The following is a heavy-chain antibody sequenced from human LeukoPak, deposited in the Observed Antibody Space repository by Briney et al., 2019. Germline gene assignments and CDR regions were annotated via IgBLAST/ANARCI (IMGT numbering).Heavy chain of an antibody. D-gene: IGHD3-3*01. CDR3: TALESLDYYYYMDV. Sequence: SGGSLRLSCAASGFTFGNAWMSWVRQAPGKGLEWVGRIKSKTDGGTTDYAAPVKGRFTISRDDSKNTLYLQMNSLKTEDTAVYYCTALESLDYYYYMDVWGKGTTVTVSS. CDR2: IKSKTDGGTT. V-gene: IGHV3-15*01. J-gene: IGHJ6*03. CDR1: GFTFGNAW.